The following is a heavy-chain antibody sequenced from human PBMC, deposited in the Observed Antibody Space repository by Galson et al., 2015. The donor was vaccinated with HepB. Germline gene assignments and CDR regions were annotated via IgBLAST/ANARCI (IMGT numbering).Heavy chain of an antibody. CDR1: GYTFTSYG. CDR2: ISAYSGNT. J-gene: IGHJ3*02. V-gene: IGHV1-18*01. Sequence: SVKVSCKASGYTFTSYGINWVRQAPGQGLEWMGWISAYSGNTNYAQKLRGRVTMNTDTSTSTAYMELRSLTSDDTAVYYCARVEWFGGSYDAFDIWGQGTMVTVSS. D-gene: IGHD3-10*01. CDR3: ARVEWFGGSYDAFDI.